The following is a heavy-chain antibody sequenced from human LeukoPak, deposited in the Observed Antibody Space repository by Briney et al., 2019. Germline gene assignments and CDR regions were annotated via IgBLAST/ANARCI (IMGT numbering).Heavy chain of an antibody. CDR3: AKAPFHYYGSGSPPDY. J-gene: IGHJ4*02. CDR2: IWYDGSNK. V-gene: IGHV3-30*02. D-gene: IGHD3-10*01. Sequence: GGSLRLSCAASGFTFSSYGMHWVRQAPGKGLEWVAVIWYDGSNKYYADSVKGRFTISRDNSKNTLYLQMNSLRAEDTAVYYCAKAPFHYYGSGSPPDYWGQGTLVTVSS. CDR1: GFTFSSYG.